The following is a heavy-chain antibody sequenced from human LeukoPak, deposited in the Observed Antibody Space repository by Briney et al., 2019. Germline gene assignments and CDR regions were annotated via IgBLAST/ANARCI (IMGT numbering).Heavy chain of an antibody. CDR2: INPNSGGT. V-gene: IGHV1-2*02. CDR3: ARGKDYDFWSGDFDY. D-gene: IGHD3-3*01. CDR1: GYTFTGYY. J-gene: IGHJ4*02. Sequence: ASVKVSCKASGYTFTGYYMHWVRQAPGQGLEWMGWINPNSGGTNYAQKFQGRVTITRDTSISTAYMELSRLRSDDTAVYYCARGKDYDFWSGDFDYWGQGTLVTVSS.